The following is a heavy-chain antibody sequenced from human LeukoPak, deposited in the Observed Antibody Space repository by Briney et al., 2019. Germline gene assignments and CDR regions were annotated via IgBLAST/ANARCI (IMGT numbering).Heavy chain of an antibody. Sequence: SETLSLTCTVSGGSISSYYWGWIRQPPGKGLEWIGSIYYSGSTYYNPSLKSRVTISVDTSKNQFSLKLSSVTAADTAVYYCTGIMVRGVINWFDPWGQGTLVTVSS. CDR1: GGSISSYY. V-gene: IGHV4-39*07. J-gene: IGHJ5*02. CDR3: TGIMVRGVINWFDP. D-gene: IGHD3-10*01. CDR2: IYYSGST.